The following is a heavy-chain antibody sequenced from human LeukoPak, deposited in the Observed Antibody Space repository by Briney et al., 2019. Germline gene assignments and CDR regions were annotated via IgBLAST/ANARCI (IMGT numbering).Heavy chain of an antibody. Sequence: GESLKISCKGSGYSFTSYWIGWVRQMPGKGLEWMGIIYPGDSDTRYRPSFEGQVTISVDRSISTVYLQWSGLKASDSAIYYCARNLIVGPTQSAFDIWGQGTLVIVSA. J-gene: IGHJ3*02. D-gene: IGHD1-26*01. CDR2: IYPGDSDT. CDR1: GYSFTSYW. CDR3: ARNLIVGPTQSAFDI. V-gene: IGHV5-51*01.